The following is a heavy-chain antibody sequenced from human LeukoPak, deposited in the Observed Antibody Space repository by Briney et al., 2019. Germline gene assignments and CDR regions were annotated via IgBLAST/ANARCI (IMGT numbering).Heavy chain of an antibody. CDR2: IKPDEGAK. D-gene: IGHD4-17*01. CDR3: ARLLGTVTTYDL. Sequence: GSSVKVSCKASGGTFSSYAISWVRQAPGKGLEWVASIKPDEGAKYYVDSVKGRFTISRDNAESSLYLEMNSLRAEDTAVYYCARLLGTVTTYDLWGQGTLVAVSS. J-gene: IGHJ5*02. V-gene: IGHV3-7*01. CDR1: GGTFSSYA.